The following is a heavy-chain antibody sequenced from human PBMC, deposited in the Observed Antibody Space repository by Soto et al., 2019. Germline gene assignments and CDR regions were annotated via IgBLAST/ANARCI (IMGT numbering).Heavy chain of an antibody. D-gene: IGHD5-12*01. V-gene: IGHV1-69*02. CDR1: GGTFSSYT. CDR3: ASRYSGYDYSSDY. Sequence: SVKVSCKASGGTFSSYTISWVRQAPGQGLEWMGRIIPILGIANYAQKFQGRVTITADKSTSTAYMELSSLRSEDTAVYYCASRYSGYDYSSDYWGQGTLVTVSS. CDR2: IIPILGIA. J-gene: IGHJ4*02.